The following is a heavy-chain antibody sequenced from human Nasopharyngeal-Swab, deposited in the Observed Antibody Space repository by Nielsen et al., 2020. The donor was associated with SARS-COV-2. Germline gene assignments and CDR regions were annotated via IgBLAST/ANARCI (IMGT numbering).Heavy chain of an antibody. CDR1: GFTFSSYG. D-gene: IGHD6-19*01. J-gene: IGHJ3*02. CDR2: ISYDGSNK. Sequence: GESLKISCAASGFTFSSYGMHSVRQAPGKGLEWVAVISYDGSNKYYADSVKGRFTISRDNSKNTLYLQMNSLRAEDTAVYYCAKVSGYSSGWYTPAGAFDIWGQGTMVTVSS. V-gene: IGHV3-30*18. CDR3: AKVSGYSSGWYTPAGAFDI.